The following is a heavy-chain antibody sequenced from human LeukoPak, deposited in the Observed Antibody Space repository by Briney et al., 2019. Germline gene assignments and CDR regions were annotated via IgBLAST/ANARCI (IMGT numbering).Heavy chain of an antibody. Sequence: GGSLRLSSAASGFTFSSYAMSWVRQAPGKGLEWVSAISGSGGSTYYADSVKGRFTISRDNSKNTLYLQMNSLRAEDTAVYYCARKFLEWLSYVDYWGQGTLVTVSS. J-gene: IGHJ4*02. D-gene: IGHD3-3*01. CDR1: GFTFSSYA. CDR3: ARKFLEWLSYVDY. V-gene: IGHV3-23*01. CDR2: ISGSGGST.